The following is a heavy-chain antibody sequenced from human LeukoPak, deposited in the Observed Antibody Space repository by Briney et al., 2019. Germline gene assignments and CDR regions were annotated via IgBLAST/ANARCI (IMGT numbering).Heavy chain of an antibody. CDR1: GFTFSSYD. D-gene: IGHD3-16*01. Sequence: GASLRLSCEAPGFTFSSYDMNWVRQAPGKGLQWISHITQGGSTIYYADSVKGRFTIFRDNAKSSLYLQMDSLRVEDTAIYYSARSRGKYFQRWGQGTLVTVSS. V-gene: IGHV3-48*03. J-gene: IGHJ1*01. CDR3: ARSRGKYFQR. CDR2: ITQGGSTI.